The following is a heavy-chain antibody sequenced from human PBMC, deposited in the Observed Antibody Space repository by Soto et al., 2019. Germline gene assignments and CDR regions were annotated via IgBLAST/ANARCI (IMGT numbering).Heavy chain of an antibody. CDR3: ARGNIVVVPAARYYYYYMDV. CDR2: INHSGST. D-gene: IGHD2-2*01. V-gene: IGHV4-34*01. J-gene: IGHJ6*03. Sequence: SETLSLTCAVYGGSFSGYYWSWIRQPPGKGLEWIREINHSGSTNYNPSLKSRVTISVDTSKNQFSLKLSSVTAADTAVYYRARGNIVVVPAARYYYYYMDVWGKGTTVTVSS. CDR1: GGSFSGYY.